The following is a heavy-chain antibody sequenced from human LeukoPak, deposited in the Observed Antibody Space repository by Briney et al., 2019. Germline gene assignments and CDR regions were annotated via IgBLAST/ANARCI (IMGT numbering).Heavy chain of an antibody. D-gene: IGHD6-19*01. V-gene: IGHV4-31*03. CDR2: TYYSGNT. CDR3: ARGGQWLAPGPDY. Sequence: SETLSLTRTVSGGSISSDGYYWSWIRQLPGKGLEWIGYTYYSGNTYYNPSLKSRVTISVDTSNNQFSLKLTSVTAADTAVYYCARGGQWLAPGPDYWGQGTLVTLSS. CDR1: GGSISSDGYY. J-gene: IGHJ4*02.